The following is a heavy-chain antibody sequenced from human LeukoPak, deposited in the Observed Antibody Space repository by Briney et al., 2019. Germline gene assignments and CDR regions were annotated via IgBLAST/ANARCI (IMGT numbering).Heavy chain of an antibody. V-gene: IGHV3-48*01. D-gene: IGHD3-9*01. CDR2: ISSSSSTT. J-gene: IGHJ3*02. Sequence: LSGGSLRLSCAASGFTFSSYSMNWVRQAPGKGLEWVSYISSSSSTTYYADSVKGRFTISRDNAKNSLYLQMNSLRAEDTAVYYCARDAKLRYFDWLPDAFDIWGQGTMVTVSS. CDR3: ARDAKLRYFDWLPDAFDI. CDR1: GFTFSSYS.